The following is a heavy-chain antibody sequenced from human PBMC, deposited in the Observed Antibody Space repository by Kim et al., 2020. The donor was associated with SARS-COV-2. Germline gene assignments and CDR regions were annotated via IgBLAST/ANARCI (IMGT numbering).Heavy chain of an antibody. J-gene: IGHJ4*02. V-gene: IGHV1-3*04. CDR3: ARGSGWAFDY. CDR1: GYTFINYV. Sequence: ASVKVSCKASGYTFINYVMHWVRRAPGQRLEWMGLISIGNDNTKYSQKFQGRVAITRDASASTAYMELTSLRSEDTALYYCARGSGWAFDYWGQGTLVTV. D-gene: IGHD6-19*01. CDR2: ISIGNDNT.